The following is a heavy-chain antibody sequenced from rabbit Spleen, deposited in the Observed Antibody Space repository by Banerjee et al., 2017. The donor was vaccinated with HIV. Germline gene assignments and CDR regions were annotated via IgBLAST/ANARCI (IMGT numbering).Heavy chain of an antibody. CDR3: ARNLVPNGGGDYYFDL. Sequence: QEQLEESGGGLVKPEGSLTLTCKASGVSFNDKDVMCWVRQAPGKGLEWITCIAGSSSGFTYSATWAKGRFTCSKTSSTTVTLQMTSLTAADTATYFCARNLVPNGGGDYYFDLWGQGTLVTVS. CDR1: GVSFNDKDV. V-gene: IGHV1S45*01. J-gene: IGHJ4*01. CDR2: IAGSSSGFT. D-gene: IGHD2-1*01.